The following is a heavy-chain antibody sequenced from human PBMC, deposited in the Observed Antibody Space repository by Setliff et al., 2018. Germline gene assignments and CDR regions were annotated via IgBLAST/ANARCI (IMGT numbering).Heavy chain of an antibody. CDR1: GFTFSNSW. Sequence: GGSLRLSCAASGFTFSNSWMSWVRQAPGKGLEWVANIKQDGSEKYYVDSVKGRFTISRDNAKNSLYLQMSSLRAEDTAVYYCARETLPYYFDYWGQGTLVTVSS. J-gene: IGHJ4*02. CDR2: IKQDGSEK. CDR3: ARETLPYYFDY. V-gene: IGHV3-7*01.